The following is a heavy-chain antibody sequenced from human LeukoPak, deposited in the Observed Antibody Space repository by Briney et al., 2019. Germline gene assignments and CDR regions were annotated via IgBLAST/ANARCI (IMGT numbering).Heavy chain of an antibody. CDR1: GFTFSSHA. J-gene: IGHJ4*02. D-gene: IGHD3-3*01. Sequence: GGSLRLSCSVSGFTFSSHAMHWVRQAPGKGLECVAYISYDGSFQYHADSVKGRFTISRDNSKNTLYLQMNSLRAEDTAVYYCAKDRGGITIFGVVIRWGQGTLVTVSS. V-gene: IGHV3-30-3*01. CDR3: AKDRGGITIFGVVIR. CDR2: ISYDGSFQ.